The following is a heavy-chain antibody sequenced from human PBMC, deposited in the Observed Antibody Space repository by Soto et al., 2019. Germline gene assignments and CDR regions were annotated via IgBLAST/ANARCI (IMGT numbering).Heavy chain of an antibody. CDR2: ISYDGSNK. CDR1: GFTFSSYG. J-gene: IGHJ4*02. V-gene: IGHV3-30*18. CDR3: AKVSPARGFDY. Sequence: GGSLRLSCAASGFTFSSYGMHWVRQAPGKGLEWVAVISYDGSNKYYADSVKGRFTISRDNSKNTLYLQMNSLRAEDTAVYYCAKVSPARGFDYWGQGTLVTVSS.